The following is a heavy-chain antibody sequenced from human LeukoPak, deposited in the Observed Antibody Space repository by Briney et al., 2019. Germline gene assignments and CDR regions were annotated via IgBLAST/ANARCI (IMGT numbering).Heavy chain of an antibody. CDR3: ARYTVPDYDFWSGYDGMDV. Sequence: SETLSLTCAVNGGSFSGYYWSWIRQPPGKGLEWIGEINHSGSTNYNPSLKSRVTISVDTSKNQFSLKLSSVTAADTAVYYCARYTVPDYDFWSGYDGMDVWGQGTTVTVSS. CDR2: INHSGST. J-gene: IGHJ6*02. CDR1: GGSFSGYY. V-gene: IGHV4-34*01. D-gene: IGHD3-3*01.